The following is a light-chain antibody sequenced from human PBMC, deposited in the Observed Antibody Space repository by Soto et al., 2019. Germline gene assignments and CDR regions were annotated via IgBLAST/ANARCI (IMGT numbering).Light chain of an antibody. V-gene: IGKV3-20*01. CDR1: QTVSSNY. CDR3: QQYDSSRT. J-gene: IGKJ2*01. CDR2: GAS. Sequence: EIVMTQSPATLSLSPGERATLSCRASQTVSSNYLAWYQQKPGQAPRLLIYGASNRATGIPDRFSGGGSATDFTLTISRLEPEDFAVYYCQQYDSSRTFGQGTKLEIK.